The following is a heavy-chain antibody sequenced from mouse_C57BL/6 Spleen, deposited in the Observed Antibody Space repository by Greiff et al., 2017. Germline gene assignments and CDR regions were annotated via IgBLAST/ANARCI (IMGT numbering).Heavy chain of an antibody. CDR2: IDPENGDT. Sequence: EVQLQESGAELVRPGASVTLSCTASGFNIKDDYMHWVKQRPEQGLEWIGWIDPENGDTEYAAKFQGKATITADTSSNTAYLQLSSLTSEDTAVYYCTTRGYWGQGTTLTVSA. J-gene: IGHJ2*01. V-gene: IGHV14-4*01. CDR3: TTRGY. CDR1: GFNIKDDY.